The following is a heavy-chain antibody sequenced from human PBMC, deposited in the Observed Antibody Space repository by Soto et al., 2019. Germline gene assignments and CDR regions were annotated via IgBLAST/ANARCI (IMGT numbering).Heavy chain of an antibody. CDR2: IWYDGSNK. J-gene: IGHJ2*01. D-gene: IGHD3-10*01. V-gene: IGHV3-33*01. Sequence: VQLVESGGGVVQPGRSLRLSCAASGFTFSSYGMHWVRQAPGKGLEWVAVIWYDGSNKYYADSVKGRFTISRDNSKNTLYLQMNSLRAEDTAVYYCAREGGGSRYWYFDLWGRGTLVTVSS. CDR1: GFTFSSYG. CDR3: AREGGGSRYWYFDL.